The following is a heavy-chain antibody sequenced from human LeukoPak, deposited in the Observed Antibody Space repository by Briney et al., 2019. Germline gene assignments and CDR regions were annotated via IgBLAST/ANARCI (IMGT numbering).Heavy chain of an antibody. D-gene: IGHD3-10*01. CDR2: ISGSGGST. CDR1: GFTFSSYA. V-gene: IGHV3-23*01. Sequence: GGSLRLSCAASGFTFSSYAMSWVRQAPGKGLEWVSAISGSGGSTYYADSVKGRFTISRDNSKNTLYLQMNSLRAEDTAVYYCARVLSGRGSLYDYYYYMDVWGKGTTVTVSS. J-gene: IGHJ6*03. CDR3: ARVLSGRGSLYDYYYYMDV.